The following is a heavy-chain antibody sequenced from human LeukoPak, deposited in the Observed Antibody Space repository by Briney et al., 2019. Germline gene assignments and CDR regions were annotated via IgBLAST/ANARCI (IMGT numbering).Heavy chain of an antibody. CDR1: GCTFSSYE. Sequence: GGTLTLFCAASGCTFSSYERNWVRQAPGKGLEWVSYISSSGSTIYYADSVKGRFTISRDNAKNSQYLQMNSMRAEDTAVYYCAREVPQFDYWGQGALVTVSS. CDR3: AREVPQFDY. V-gene: IGHV3-48*03. J-gene: IGHJ4*02. CDR2: ISSSGSTI.